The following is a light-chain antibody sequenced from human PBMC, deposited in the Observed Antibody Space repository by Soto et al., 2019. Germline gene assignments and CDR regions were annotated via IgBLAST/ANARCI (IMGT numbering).Light chain of an antibody. CDR2: GAS. J-gene: IGKJ5*01. CDR3: QHYVTSSIT. CDR1: QSVSSTS. Sequence: EVVLTQSPGTLSLSPGERVTILCLASQSVSSTSLAWYQQKPGQTPRLLIYGASSRATGTPDRISGRGSGTHFTLTISRLEPEDFAVYYCQHYVTSSITFGQGTRLEIK. V-gene: IGKV3-20*01.